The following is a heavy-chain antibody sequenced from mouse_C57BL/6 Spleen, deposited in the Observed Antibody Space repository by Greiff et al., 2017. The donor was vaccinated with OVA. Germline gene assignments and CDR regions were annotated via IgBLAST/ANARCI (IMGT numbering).Heavy chain of an antibody. V-gene: IGHV1-55*01. Sequence: VQLQQPGAELVKPGASVKMSCKASGYTFTSYWITWVKQRPGQGLEWIGDIYPGSGSTNYNEKFKSKATLTVDTSSSTAYMQLSSLTSEDSAVYYCARWYDGSSYGFDYWGQGTTLTVSS. D-gene: IGHD1-1*01. CDR3: ARWYDGSSYGFDY. CDR2: IYPGSGST. J-gene: IGHJ2*01. CDR1: GYTFTSYW.